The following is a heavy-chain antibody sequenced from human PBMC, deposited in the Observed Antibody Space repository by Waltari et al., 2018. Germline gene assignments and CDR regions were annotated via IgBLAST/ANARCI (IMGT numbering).Heavy chain of an antibody. CDR3: ARVTAGRAVLKYYFDY. CDR2: IYYSGST. D-gene: IGHD6-19*01. CDR1: GGSISSGDYY. V-gene: IGHV4-30-4*08. Sequence: QVQLQESGPGLVKPSQTLSLTCTVSGGSISSGDYYWSWIRQPPGKGLEWIGYIYYSGSTYYNPSLKSRVTTSVDTSKNQFSLKLSSVTAADTAVYYCARVTAGRAVLKYYFDYWGQGTLVTVSS. J-gene: IGHJ4*02.